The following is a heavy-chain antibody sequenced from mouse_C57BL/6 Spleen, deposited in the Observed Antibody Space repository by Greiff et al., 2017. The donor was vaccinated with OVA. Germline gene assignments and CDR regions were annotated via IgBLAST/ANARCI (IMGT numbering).Heavy chain of an antibody. CDR1: EYAFPSHD. J-gene: IGHJ4*01. CDR2: INSDGGST. Sequence: EVQGVESGGGLVQPGESLKLSCESNEYAFPSHDMSWVRKTPEKRLELFAAINSDGGSTYYPDTMERRFIISRDNTKKTLYLQMSSLRSEDTALYYCARQGTGNAMDYWGQGTSVTVSS. V-gene: IGHV5-2*01. CDR3: ARQGTGNAMDY. D-gene: IGHD4-1*01.